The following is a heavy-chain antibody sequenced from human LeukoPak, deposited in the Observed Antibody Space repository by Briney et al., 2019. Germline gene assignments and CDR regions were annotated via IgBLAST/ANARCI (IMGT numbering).Heavy chain of an antibody. CDR3: ARDVQPFYYDSSGPYDY. J-gene: IGHJ4*02. D-gene: IGHD3-22*01. CDR2: ISYDGSNK. Sequence: PGGSLRLSCAASGLTFSSYAMHWVRQAPGKGLEWVAVISYDGSNKYYADSVKGRFTISRDNSKDTLYLQMNSLRAEDTAVYYCARDVQPFYYDSSGPYDYWGQGTLVTVSS. V-gene: IGHV3-30-3*01. CDR1: GLTFSSYA.